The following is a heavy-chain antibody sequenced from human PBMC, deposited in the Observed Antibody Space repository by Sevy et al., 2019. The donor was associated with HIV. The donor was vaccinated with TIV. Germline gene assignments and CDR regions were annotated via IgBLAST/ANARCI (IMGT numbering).Heavy chain of an antibody. CDR2: VYYNGHI. CDR3: AGENAWGRGYS. D-gene: IGHD1-26*01. J-gene: IGHJ4*02. CDR1: GGSITSLY. V-gene: IGHV4-59*08. Sequence: TLSLTCTVSGGSITSLYWNWIRQPPGKGLEWIANVYYNGHINYNPSLKTRVTLSLYTSKNQFSLRLSSVTAAGTAMYYCAGENAWGRGYSWGQGTLVTVSS.